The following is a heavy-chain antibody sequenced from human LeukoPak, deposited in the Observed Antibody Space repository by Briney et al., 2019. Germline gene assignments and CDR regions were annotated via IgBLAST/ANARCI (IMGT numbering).Heavy chain of an antibody. CDR1: GGTFSSYA. D-gene: IGHD2/OR15-2a*01. V-gene: IGHV1-69*13. Sequence: SVKVSCKASGGTFSSYAISWVRQAPGQGLEWMGGIIPIFGTANYAQKFQGRVTITADESTSTAYMELSSLRSEDTAVYYCARGRVIGSFNWFDPWGQGTLVTVSS. J-gene: IGHJ5*02. CDR3: ARGRVIGSFNWFDP. CDR2: IIPIFGTA.